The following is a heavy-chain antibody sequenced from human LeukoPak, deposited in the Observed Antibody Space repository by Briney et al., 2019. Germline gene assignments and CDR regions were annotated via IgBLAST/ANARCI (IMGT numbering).Heavy chain of an antibody. V-gene: IGHV4-30-2*01. CDR3: ARHAKRPSSGYYLSYFDY. Sequence: SQTLSLTCAVSGGSISSGGYSWSWIRQPPGKGLEWFGYSYHSGSTYYNPSIKSRVTISVDRFKNQFSLKLSYVTAADTAVYYCARHAKRPSSGYYLSYFDYWGQGTLVAVSS. D-gene: IGHD3-22*01. CDR2: SYHSGST. J-gene: IGHJ4*02. CDR1: GGSISSGGYS.